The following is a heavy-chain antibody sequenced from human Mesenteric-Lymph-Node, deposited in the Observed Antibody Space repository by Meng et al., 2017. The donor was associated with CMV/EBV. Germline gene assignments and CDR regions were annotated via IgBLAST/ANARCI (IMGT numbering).Heavy chain of an antibody. CDR2: IRSTAYGGTT. CDR3: SRFRGYPLYYYGLDV. D-gene: IGHD5-18*01. V-gene: IGHV3-49*04. J-gene: IGHJ6*02. CDR1: GFTFGDNA. Sequence: GGSLRLSCTTSGFTFGDNAMNWVRQAPGKGLEWVGFIRSTAYGGTTEYAASVEGRFTISRDDSKSIAYLQMNSLKAEDTAVYYCSRFRGYPLYYYGLDVWGQGTTVTVSS.